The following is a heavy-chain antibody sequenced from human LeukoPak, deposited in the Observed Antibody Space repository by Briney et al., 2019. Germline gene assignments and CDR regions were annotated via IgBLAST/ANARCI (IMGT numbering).Heavy chain of an antibody. CDR3: ARDRASTVTLAYYYYYMDV. CDR2: ISSSSSTI. D-gene: IGHD4-11*01. V-gene: IGHV3-48*01. J-gene: IGHJ6*03. Sequence: GGSLRLSCAASGFTFSSYRMNWVGQAPGKGLEWVSYISSSSSTIYYADSVKGRFTVSRDNAKNSLYLQMNSLRAEDTAVYYCARDRASTVTLAYYYYYMDVWGKGTTVTVSS. CDR1: GFTFSSYR.